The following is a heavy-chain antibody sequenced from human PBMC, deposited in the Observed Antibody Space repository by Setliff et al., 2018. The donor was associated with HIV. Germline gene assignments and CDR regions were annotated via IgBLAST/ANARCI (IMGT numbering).Heavy chain of an antibody. CDR1: GGSVTDISYY. V-gene: IGHV4-39*07. Sequence: SETLSLTCTVSGGSVTDISYYWAWIRQPPGKGLQWVGTIFYSGSTYYNPSLKSRVTISVDTSKNQFSLGLNSVTAADTAVYYCVRDAGDSYLKGFWYFDLWGRGTLVTAPQ. J-gene: IGHJ2*01. D-gene: IGHD1-26*01. CDR3: VRDAGDSYLKGFWYFDL. CDR2: IFYSGST.